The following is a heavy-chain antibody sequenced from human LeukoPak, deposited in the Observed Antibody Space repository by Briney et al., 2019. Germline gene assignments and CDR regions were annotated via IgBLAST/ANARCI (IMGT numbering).Heavy chain of an antibody. CDR2: ISSSGGNM. V-gene: IGHV3-48*03. D-gene: IGHD6-13*01. Sequence: PGGSLRLSCAASGFTFSSYEMNWVRQAPGKGLEWVSYISSSGGNMYYADSVKGRFTISRDNAKNSLYLQMNSLTAEDTAVYYCARPPPGSSSGYILVYWGQGTLVTVSS. CDR3: ARPPPGSSSGYILVY. J-gene: IGHJ4*02. CDR1: GFTFSSYE.